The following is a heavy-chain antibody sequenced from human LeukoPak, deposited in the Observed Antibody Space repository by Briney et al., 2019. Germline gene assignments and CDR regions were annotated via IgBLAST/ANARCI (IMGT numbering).Heavy chain of an antibody. Sequence: GGSLRLSCAASGFTFSSYGMHWVRQAPGKGLEWVAVIWYDGSNKYYADSVKGRFTISRDNSKNTLYPQMNSLRAEDTAVYYCATLGQGSDYWGQGTLVTVSS. J-gene: IGHJ4*02. CDR1: GFTFSSYG. CDR3: ATLGQGSDY. CDR2: IWYDGSNK. V-gene: IGHV3-33*01.